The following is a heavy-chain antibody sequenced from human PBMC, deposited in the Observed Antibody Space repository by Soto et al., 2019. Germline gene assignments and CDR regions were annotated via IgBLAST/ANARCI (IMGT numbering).Heavy chain of an antibody. Sequence: QVQLVQSGAEVKKPGASVKVSCKASGYTFTSYGISWVRQAPGQGLEWMGWISAYNGNTNYAQKHQGRVTMTTDTSTTTPYMELRSLSCDDTAVYYCARDWAPSYHGSAGHPYYYGMDVWGQRTTLTVSS. CDR1: GYTFTSYG. CDR2: ISAYNGNT. J-gene: IGHJ6*02. D-gene: IGHD3-10*01. V-gene: IGHV1-18*01. CDR3: ARDWAPSYHGSAGHPYYYGMDV.